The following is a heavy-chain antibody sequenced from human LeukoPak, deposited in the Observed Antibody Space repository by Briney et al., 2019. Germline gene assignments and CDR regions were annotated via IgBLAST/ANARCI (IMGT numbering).Heavy chain of an antibody. CDR3: ARGTSSTGWELRDNWFDP. V-gene: IGHV1-46*01. CDR1: GYTFTSYD. Sequence: GASVKVSCKASGYTFTSYDINWVRQAPGQGLEWMGIINPSGGSTSYAQKFQGRVTMTRDTSTSTVYMELSSLRSEDTAVYYCARGTSSTGWELRDNWFDPWGQGTLVTVSS. D-gene: IGHD1-26*01. J-gene: IGHJ5*02. CDR2: INPSGGST.